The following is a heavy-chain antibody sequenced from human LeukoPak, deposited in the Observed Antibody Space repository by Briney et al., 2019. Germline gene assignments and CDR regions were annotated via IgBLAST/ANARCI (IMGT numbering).Heavy chain of an antibody. Sequence: ASVKVSCKASGYTFTSYAMNWVGQAPGQGLEWMGWINTNTGNPTYAQGFTGRFVFSLDTSVSTAYLQISSLKAEDTAVYYCARDIAAAGPYYYYGMDVWGQGTTVTVSS. D-gene: IGHD6-13*01. CDR3: ARDIAAAGPYYYYGMDV. CDR2: INTNTGNP. J-gene: IGHJ6*02. V-gene: IGHV7-4-1*02. CDR1: GYTFTSYA.